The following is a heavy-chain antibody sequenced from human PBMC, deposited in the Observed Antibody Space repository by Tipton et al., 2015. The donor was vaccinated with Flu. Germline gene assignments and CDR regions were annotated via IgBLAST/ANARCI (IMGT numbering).Heavy chain of an antibody. CDR2: IYDSGST. V-gene: IGHV3-66*03. J-gene: IGHJ4*02. D-gene: IGHD4-23*01. CDR1: GDSFSSYW. CDR3: ARNYGGYRLYYLDY. Sequence: VQLVQSGAEVKKPGESLKISCKGSGDSFSSYWIGWVRQMAGEGLEWVSVIYDSGSTYYADSMKGRFTVSRDNSKNTVYLQMNSLRSEDTALYYCARNYGGYRLYYLDYWGQGIPVTVSS.